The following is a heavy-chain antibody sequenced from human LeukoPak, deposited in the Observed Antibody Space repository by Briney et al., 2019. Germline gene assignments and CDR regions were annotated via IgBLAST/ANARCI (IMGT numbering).Heavy chain of an antibody. CDR3: AKDLMAGDYYYHMDV. CDR2: ISWNSYNI. J-gene: IGHJ6*02. V-gene: IGHV3-9*01. D-gene: IGHD6-19*01. Sequence: PGGSLRLSCAASGFSVRSNYMSWVRQAPGKGLEWVSGISWNSYNIGYADSVKGRFTISRDNAKNSLYLQMNSLRTEDTALYYCAKDLMAGDYYYHMDVWGQGTTVTVSS. CDR1: GFSVRSNY.